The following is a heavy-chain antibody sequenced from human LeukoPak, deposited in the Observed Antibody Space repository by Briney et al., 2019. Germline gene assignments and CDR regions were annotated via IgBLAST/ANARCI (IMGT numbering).Heavy chain of an antibody. D-gene: IGHD6-13*01. V-gene: IGHV3-23*01. CDR2: ISGSGGST. Sequence: GGSLRLSCAASGFTFDDYAMHWVRQAPGKGLEWVSAISGSGGSTYYADSVKGRFTISRDNPKNTLYLQMNSLRAEDTAVYYCAKGSLGSSWWIGYWGQGTLVTVSS. CDR1: GFTFDDYA. J-gene: IGHJ4*02. CDR3: AKGSLGSSWWIGY.